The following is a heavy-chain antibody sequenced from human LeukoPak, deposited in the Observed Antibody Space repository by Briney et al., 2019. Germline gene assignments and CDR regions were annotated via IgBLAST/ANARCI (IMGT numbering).Heavy chain of an antibody. CDR2: IYTSGST. D-gene: IGHD2-21*02. CDR1: GGSISSGSYY. CDR3: ARGKQSVVVTATAFDY. Sequence: PSETLSLTCTVSGGSISSGSYYWSWIRQPAGKGLEWIGRIYTSGSTKYNPSLKSRVTISVDTSKNQFSLKLSSVTAADTAVYYCARGKQSVVVTATAFDYWGQGTLVTVSS. J-gene: IGHJ4*02. V-gene: IGHV4-61*02.